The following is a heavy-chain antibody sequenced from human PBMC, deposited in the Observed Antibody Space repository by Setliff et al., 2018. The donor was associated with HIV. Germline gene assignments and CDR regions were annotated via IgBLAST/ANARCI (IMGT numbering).Heavy chain of an antibody. Sequence: KPSETLSLTCTVSGASISSYYWSWIRQPPGKGLEWIGYIYSSGSTNYNPSLKSRVTISVDTSKNQFSLKLSSVTAADTAVYYCARGAYRDGYDYWGQGTLVTVSS. J-gene: IGHJ4*02. V-gene: IGHV4-59*01. D-gene: IGHD5-18*01. CDR3: ARGAYRDGYDY. CDR1: GASISSYY. CDR2: IYSSGST.